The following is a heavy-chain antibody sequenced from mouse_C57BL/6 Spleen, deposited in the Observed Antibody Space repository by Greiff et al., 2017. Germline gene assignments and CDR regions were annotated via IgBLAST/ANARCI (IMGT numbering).Heavy chain of an antibody. D-gene: IGHD2-2*01. CDR3: TRYGYDLYAMDY. Sequence: EVQLQQSGTVLAKPGASVKMSCKASGYTFTSYWMHWVKQRPGQGLEWIGAIYPGNSDTSYNQKFKGKAKLTAVTSASTAYMELSSLTSEDSAVYYCTRYGYDLYAMDYWGQGTSVTVSS. CDR1: GYTFTSYW. J-gene: IGHJ4*01. CDR2: IYPGNSDT. V-gene: IGHV1-5*01.